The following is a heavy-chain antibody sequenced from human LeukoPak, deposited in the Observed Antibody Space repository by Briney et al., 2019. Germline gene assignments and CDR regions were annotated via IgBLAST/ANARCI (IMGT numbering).Heavy chain of an antibody. D-gene: IGHD3-9*01. J-gene: IGHJ4*02. V-gene: IGHV3-23*01. CDR3: AKEQFLRYFDRDGYYFDH. CDR2: IRGSGDTT. Sequence: PGRSLRLSCAVSGFIFSSYAMNWVRQAPGKGLEWVSGIRGSGDTTYYADSVTGRRFTISRDNSKNTLYLQMNSVRADVTAVYYCAKEQFLRYFDRDGYYFDHWGQGTLVTVSS. CDR1: GFIFSSYA.